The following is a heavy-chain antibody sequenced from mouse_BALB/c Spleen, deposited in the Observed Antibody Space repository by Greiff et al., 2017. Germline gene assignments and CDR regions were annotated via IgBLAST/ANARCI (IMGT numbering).Heavy chain of an antibody. Sequence: EVHLVESGGGLVKPGGSLKLSCAASGFTFSSYAMSWVRQTPEKRLEWVASISSGGSTYYPDSVKGRFTISRDNARNILYLQMSSLRSEDTAMYYCAREGYFDVWGAGTTVTVSS. J-gene: IGHJ1*01. CDR2: ISSGGST. V-gene: IGHV5-6-5*01. CDR3: AREGYFDV. CDR1: GFTFSSYA.